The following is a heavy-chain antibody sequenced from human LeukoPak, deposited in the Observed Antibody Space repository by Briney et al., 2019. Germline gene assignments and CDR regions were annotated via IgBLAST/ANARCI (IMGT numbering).Heavy chain of an antibody. CDR2: IYYSGST. CDR1: GDSVSSGSYY. D-gene: IGHD4-17*01. Sequence: SSETLSLTCTVSGDSVSSGSYYWSWIRQPPGKGLEWIGYIYYSGSTNYNPPLKSRVTISVDTSKNQFSLKLSSVTAADTAVYYCARESTVINWFDPWGQGTLVTVSS. CDR3: ARESTVINWFDP. V-gene: IGHV4-61*01. J-gene: IGHJ5*02.